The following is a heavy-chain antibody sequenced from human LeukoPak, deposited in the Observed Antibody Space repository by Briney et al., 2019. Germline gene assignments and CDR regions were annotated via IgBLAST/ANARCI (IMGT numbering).Heavy chain of an antibody. V-gene: IGHV1-2*02. D-gene: IGHD6-13*01. CDR1: GYTFTAYY. CDR3: ARPRGSAALFYWY. CDR2: LNPNSGGT. Sequence: ASVKLSCKASGYTFTAYYIHWVRQAPGQGLEWVGWLNPNSGGTKYAQKFQGRVTMTRDTSISTAYMELSRLRSDDTAVYYCARPRGSAALFYWYWGQGTLVTVSS. J-gene: IGHJ4*02.